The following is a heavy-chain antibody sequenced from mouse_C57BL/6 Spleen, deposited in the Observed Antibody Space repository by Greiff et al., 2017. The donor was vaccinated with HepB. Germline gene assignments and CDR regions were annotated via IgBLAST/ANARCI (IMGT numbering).Heavy chain of an antibody. CDR1: GFTFSDYG. Sequence: EVKLMESGGGLVKPGGSLKLSCAASGFTFSDYGMHWVRQAPEKGLEWVAYISSGSSTIYYADTVKGRFTISRDNAKTTLFLQMTSLRSEDTAMYYCARPRNRDYYAMDYWGQGTSVTVSS. D-gene: IGHD2-14*01. J-gene: IGHJ4*01. V-gene: IGHV5-17*01. CDR3: ARPRNRDYYAMDY. CDR2: ISSGSSTI.